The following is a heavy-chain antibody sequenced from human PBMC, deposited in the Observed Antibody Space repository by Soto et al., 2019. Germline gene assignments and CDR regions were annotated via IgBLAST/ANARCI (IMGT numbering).Heavy chain of an antibody. CDR2: ISYSGST. V-gene: IGHV4-59*01. D-gene: IGHD6-19*01. CDR1: GASITSFF. CDR3: ARDLRGSGWYYFDY. J-gene: IGHJ4*02. Sequence: PSETLSLTCIVSGASITSFFWSWIRQPPGKGLEWIGYISYSGSTNYNRSLKSRVTMSVDTSKNLFSLNLNSMTAADTAVYYCARDLRGSGWYYFDYWGQGTLVTVSS.